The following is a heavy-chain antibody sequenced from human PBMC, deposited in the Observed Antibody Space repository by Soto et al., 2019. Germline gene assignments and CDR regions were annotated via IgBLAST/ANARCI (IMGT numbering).Heavy chain of an antibody. V-gene: IGHV3-23*01. D-gene: IGHD6-13*01. CDR2: ISGSGGST. J-gene: IGHJ4*02. CDR1: GFTFSSYA. Sequence: EVQLLESGGGLVQPGGSLRLSCAASGFTFSSYAMSWVRQAPGKGLEWVSAISGSGGSTYYADSVKGRFTISRDNSKNTLYLQMNSLRAEDTAVYYCASLSGYSSSWYEGPDYWGQGTLVTVSS. CDR3: ASLSGYSSSWYEGPDY.